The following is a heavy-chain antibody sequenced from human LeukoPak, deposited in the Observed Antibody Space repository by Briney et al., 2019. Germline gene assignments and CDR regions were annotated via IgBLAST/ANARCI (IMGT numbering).Heavy chain of an antibody. CDR3: ARHTQDFDY. J-gene: IGHJ4*02. V-gene: IGHV5-51*01. CDR2: IYPGESDT. Sequence: GASLKISCKGSGYSFTSYWIAWVRQIPGKGLEWMWIIYPGESDTRYSPSFQGQVTISANKSISTAYLQWSSLKPSDTAMYYCARHTQDFDYWGQGTLVTVSS. CDR1: GYSFTSYW.